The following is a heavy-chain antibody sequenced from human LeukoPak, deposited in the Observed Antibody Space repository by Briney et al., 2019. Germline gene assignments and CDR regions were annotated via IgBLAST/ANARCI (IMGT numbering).Heavy chain of an antibody. J-gene: IGHJ3*01. D-gene: IGHD3-10*01. V-gene: IGHV3-15*01. CDR3: IRLWFGEFF. CDR1: GFTFSNAW. Sequence: GGSLRLSCTASGFTFSNAWMSWGRQAPGKGLEWVGRIKSKSDGGTTDYAAPVKGRFTISRDDSKNTLYLQMNSLKTEDTAVYYCIRLWFGEFFWGQGTMVSVSS. CDR2: IKSKSDGGTT.